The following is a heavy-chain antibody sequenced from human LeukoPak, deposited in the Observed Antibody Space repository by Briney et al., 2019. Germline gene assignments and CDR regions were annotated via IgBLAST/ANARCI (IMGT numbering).Heavy chain of an antibody. V-gene: IGHV4-59*12. Sequence: ETLSLTCTVSGGSISSYYWSWIRQPPGKGLEWIGYIYYSGSTNYNPSLKSRVTISVDTSKNQFSLKLSSVTAADTAVYYCARVAFGYSYGSGPDYWGQGTLVTVSS. D-gene: IGHD5-18*01. J-gene: IGHJ4*02. CDR3: ARVAFGYSYGSGPDY. CDR1: GGSISSYY. CDR2: IYYSGST.